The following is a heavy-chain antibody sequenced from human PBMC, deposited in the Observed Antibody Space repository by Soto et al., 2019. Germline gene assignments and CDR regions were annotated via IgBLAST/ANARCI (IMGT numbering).Heavy chain of an antibody. D-gene: IGHD2-15*01. J-gene: IGHJ4*02. V-gene: IGHV3-30*03. CDR2: LANDGSYQ. CDR3: ARSIGGSSYYPPDY. Sequence: QVQLVESGGGVVQPGGSLRLSCAASGFTFSGYGMHWVRQSPGEWLEWVAILANDGSYQYYVESVKGRFTISRDNSKNTLYLQMDSLRPEDTAVYYCARSIGGSSYYPPDYWGQGTLVTVSS. CDR1: GFTFSGYG.